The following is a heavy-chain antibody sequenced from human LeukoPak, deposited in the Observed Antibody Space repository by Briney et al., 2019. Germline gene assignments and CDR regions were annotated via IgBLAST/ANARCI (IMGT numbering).Heavy chain of an antibody. CDR3: AKSRGATDYYGLDV. CDR2: ISGSGGGT. CDR1: GFTFSSYA. Sequence: SGGSLRLSCAASGFTFSSYAMSWVRQALAKGLEWVSPISGSGGGTYYADSVKGRFTISRDNSKNTLYLQMNSLRDEDTAVYYCAKSRGATDYYGLDVWGQGTTVTVSS. V-gene: IGHV3-23*01. J-gene: IGHJ6*02.